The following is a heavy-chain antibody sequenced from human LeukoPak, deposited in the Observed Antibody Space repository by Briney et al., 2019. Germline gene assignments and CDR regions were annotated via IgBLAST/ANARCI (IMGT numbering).Heavy chain of an antibody. V-gene: IGHV1-18*01. D-gene: IGHD6-19*01. CDR2: ISAYNGNT. CDR3: AREASDPGYSSGWLDY. Sequence: ASVNVSCKASGYTFTSYGISWVRQAPGQGLEWMGWISAYNGNTNYAQKLQGRVTMTTDTSTSTAYMELRSLRSDDTAVYYCAREASDPGYSSGWLDYWGQGTLVTVSS. J-gene: IGHJ4*02. CDR1: GYTFTSYG.